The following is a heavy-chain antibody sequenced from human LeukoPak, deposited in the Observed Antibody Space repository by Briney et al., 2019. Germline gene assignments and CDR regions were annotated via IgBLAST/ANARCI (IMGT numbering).Heavy chain of an antibody. D-gene: IGHD1-1*01. CDR3: ARGGSSRPLAH. V-gene: IGHV3-48*03. Sequence: PGGSLRLSCAASGFTISSDEMNWARQAPGKGLEWVSYISSSGSPIYYADSVKGRFSISRDTAKNSLYLQINSLRAEDTAVYYCARGGSSRPLAHWGQGTLVTVSS. CDR1: GFTISSDE. J-gene: IGHJ4*02. CDR2: ISSSGSPI.